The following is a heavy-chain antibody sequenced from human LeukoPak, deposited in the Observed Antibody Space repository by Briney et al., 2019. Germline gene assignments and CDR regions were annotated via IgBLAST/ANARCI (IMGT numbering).Heavy chain of an antibody. CDR1: GDSVSSNGAA. J-gene: IGHJ4*02. CDR3: AREGSYFDY. Sequence: SQTLSLTCAISGDSVSSNGAAWSWIRQSPSRGLEWLGRTYYRSKWYKDYGVSVKSRVTINPDTSKNQFSLQLNSVTPEDTAVYYCAREGSYFDYWGQGTLVTVSS. V-gene: IGHV6-1*01. CDR2: TYYRSKWYK.